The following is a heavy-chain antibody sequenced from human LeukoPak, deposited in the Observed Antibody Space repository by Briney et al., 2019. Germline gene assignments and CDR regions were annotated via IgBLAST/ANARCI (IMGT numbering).Heavy chain of an antibody. CDR2: ISSSSSYI. J-gene: IGHJ4*02. D-gene: IGHD2-2*01. CDR3: ARRYCSSTSCLIDY. CDR1: GFTFSSYS. V-gene: IGHV3-21*01. Sequence: GGSLRLSCAASGFTFSSYSMNWVRQAPGKGLEWVSSISSSSSYIYYADSAKGRFTISRDNAKNSLYVQMNSLRAEDTAVYYWARRYCSSTSCLIDYWGQGTLVTVSS.